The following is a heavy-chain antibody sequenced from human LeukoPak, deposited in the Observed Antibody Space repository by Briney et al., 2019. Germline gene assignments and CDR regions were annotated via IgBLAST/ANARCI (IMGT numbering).Heavy chain of an antibody. V-gene: IGHV4-59*12. CDR3: ARERADQKNWFDP. J-gene: IGHJ5*02. Sequence: SETLSLTCSVSGGSISSYYWSWIRQPPGKGLEWIGYIFYSGRTSYNPSLKSRVTISVDTSKNQFSLKLSSVTAADTAVYYCARERADQKNWFDPWGQGTLVTVSS. CDR2: IFYSGRT. CDR1: GGSISSYY.